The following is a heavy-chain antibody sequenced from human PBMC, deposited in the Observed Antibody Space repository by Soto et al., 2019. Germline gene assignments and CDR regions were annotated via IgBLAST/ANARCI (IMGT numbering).Heavy chain of an antibody. CDR3: ARVLLSTPPLVDY. D-gene: IGHD3-10*01. Sequence: KTSETLSLTCTVSGGSISSVDYYWSWIRQPPGKGLEWIGYIYYSVSTYYNPSLKSRVTISVDTSKNQFSLKLSSVTAADTAVYYCARVLLSTPPLVDYWGQGTLVTVSS. J-gene: IGHJ4*02. V-gene: IGHV4-30-4*01. CDR1: GGSISSVDYY. CDR2: IYYSVST.